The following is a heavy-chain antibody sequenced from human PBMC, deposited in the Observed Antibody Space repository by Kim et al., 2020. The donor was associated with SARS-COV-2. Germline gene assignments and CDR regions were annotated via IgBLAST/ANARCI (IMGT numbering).Heavy chain of an antibody. J-gene: IGHJ1*01. CDR3: ARMTCSLRDH. D-gene: IGHD6-13*01. CDR1: GLTFSGDW. CDR2: IKGDGGET. Sequence: GGSLRLSCAVTGLTFSGDWMSWIRQAPGKGLEWVSHIKGDGGETLYVDSVKGRFTISRDNAKRSLYLQMSSLRGEDTAVYYCARMTCSLRDHWGQGSLV. V-gene: IGHV3-7*01.